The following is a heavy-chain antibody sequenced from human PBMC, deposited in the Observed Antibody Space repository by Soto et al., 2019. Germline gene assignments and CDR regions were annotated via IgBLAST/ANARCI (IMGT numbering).Heavy chain of an antibody. V-gene: IGHV4-59*01. CDR1: GASISGNY. CDR3: AKDRTRIGGGSRLYYYGMDV. Sequence: QVQLQESGPGLVKPSGTLSLTCAVSGASISGNYWCWIRQPPGKGLEWIGFVDDSGSTNYNPSRTSRVILSVETSKNQFSLKLRSVTAADTAVYYCAKDRTRIGGGSRLYYYGMDVWGQGTTVTVSS. CDR2: VDDSGST. J-gene: IGHJ6*02. D-gene: IGHD2-2*01.